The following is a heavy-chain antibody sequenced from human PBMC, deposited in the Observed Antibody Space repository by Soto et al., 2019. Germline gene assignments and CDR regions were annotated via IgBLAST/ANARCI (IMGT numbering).Heavy chain of an antibody. CDR1: GFTFNDYG. D-gene: IGHD6-13*01. V-gene: IGHV3-30*18. Sequence: QVQLVESGGGVVQPGTSLRLSCAASGFTFNDYGMHWVRQTPGKGLEWVAVISYDVNHIYYADSVKGRFTISRDNSKNTLYLQMNGLRGDDTAVYYCAKDRRSSWTFDYWGQGTLVSVSS. CDR3: AKDRRSSWTFDY. CDR2: ISYDVNHI. J-gene: IGHJ4*02.